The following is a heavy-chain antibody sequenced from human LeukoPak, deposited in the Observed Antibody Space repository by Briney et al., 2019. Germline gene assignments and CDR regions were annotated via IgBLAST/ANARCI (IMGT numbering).Heavy chain of an antibody. Sequence: SETLSLTCAVYGGSFSGYYWSWIRQPTGKGLEWIGGINHSGSTNYNPSLKSRVTISVDTSKNQFSLKLSSVTAADTAVYYCARGFRDFWSGYYIGGTFDYWGQGTLVTVSS. D-gene: IGHD3-3*01. V-gene: IGHV4-34*01. CDR2: INHSGST. CDR1: GGSFSGYY. J-gene: IGHJ4*02. CDR3: ARGFRDFWSGYYIGGTFDY.